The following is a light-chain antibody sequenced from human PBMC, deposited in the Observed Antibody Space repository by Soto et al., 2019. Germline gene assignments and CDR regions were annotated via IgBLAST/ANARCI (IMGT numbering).Light chain of an antibody. CDR2: AAS. CDR1: QSISSY. CDR3: QQSYSTPRT. J-gene: IGKJ1*01. V-gene: IGKV1-39*01. Sequence: DIQMTQSPSSLSASVGDRVTITCRASQSISSYLNWYQQKPGKAPKLLIYAASSLQSGVPSRFSGSGSGTDFTLTISSXQPEDFATYYCQQSYSTPRTFGQGTKMDIK.